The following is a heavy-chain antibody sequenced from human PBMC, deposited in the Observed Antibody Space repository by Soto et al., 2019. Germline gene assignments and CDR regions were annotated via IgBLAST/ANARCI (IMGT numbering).Heavy chain of an antibody. Sequence: GPSLRLLCAGSGFTNGDSYMSWISQAPGKGLEWLSYISPGTRYPAYADSVKGRCTISRNNARRSLFLQITSLTAEDTAIYYSVRGGGEGLFGAWGQGTMVTVSS. D-gene: IGHD2-21*01. J-gene: IGHJ4*02. V-gene: IGHV3-11*06. CDR1: GFTNGDSY. CDR3: VRGGGEGLFGA. CDR2: ISPGTRYP.